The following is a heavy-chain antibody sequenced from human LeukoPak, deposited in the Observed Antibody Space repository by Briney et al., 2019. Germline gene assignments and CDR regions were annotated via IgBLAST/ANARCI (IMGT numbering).Heavy chain of an antibody. J-gene: IGHJ4*02. CDR1: GFTVSSSY. CDR3: ARGGVTMIVPIL. V-gene: IGHV3-53*01. D-gene: IGHD3-22*01. CDR2: IYSGGST. Sequence: GGSLRLSCAASGFTVSSSYMTWVRQAPGKGLEWVSVIYSGGSTYYADSVKGRFTISRDNSKNTLYLQMNSLRAEDTAVYYCARGGVTMIVPILWGQGTLVTVSS.